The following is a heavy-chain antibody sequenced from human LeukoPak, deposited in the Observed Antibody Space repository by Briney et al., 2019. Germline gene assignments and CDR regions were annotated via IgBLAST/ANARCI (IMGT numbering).Heavy chain of an antibody. CDR2: ISSGGNT. CDR3: ARGSVVTSWAFDI. D-gene: IGHD2-21*02. CDR1: GFTVSNSY. V-gene: IGHV3-66*01. J-gene: IGHJ3*02. Sequence: GGFLRLSCAASGFTVSNSYMSWVRQAPGKGLEWVSVISSGGNTYYADSVKGRFSISRDNSKNTLYLQMNSLRAEDTAVYYCARGSVVTSWAFDIWGQGTMVTVSS.